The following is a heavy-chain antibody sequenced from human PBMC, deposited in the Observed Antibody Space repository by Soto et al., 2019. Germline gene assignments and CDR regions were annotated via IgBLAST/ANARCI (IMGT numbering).Heavy chain of an antibody. CDR2: ISSSSSTI. CDR1: GFTFSIYS. Sequence: EVQVVESGGGLVQPGGSLKISCAASGFTFSIYSMNWVRQAPGKGLEWISYISSSSSTIYYADSVKGRFTISRDNAKNLLYLQMNSLRAEDTAVYYCATYYGSGSYLPAHYYNGMDVWGQGTTVTVSS. D-gene: IGHD3-10*01. J-gene: IGHJ6*02. V-gene: IGHV3-48*01. CDR3: ATYYGSGSYLPAHYYNGMDV.